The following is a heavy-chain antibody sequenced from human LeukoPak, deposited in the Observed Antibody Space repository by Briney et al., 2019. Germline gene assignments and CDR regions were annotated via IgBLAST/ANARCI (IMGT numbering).Heavy chain of an antibody. CDR2: IYYSGNT. J-gene: IGHJ5*02. CDR1: GGSISRSYYY. V-gene: IGHV4-39*01. D-gene: IGHD6-19*01. Sequence: KTSETLSLTCSVSGGSISRSYYYWGWIRQPPGKGLEWIGAIYYSGNTFYNPSLKSRVTISVDTSINHFSLTLTSLTAADTAVYFCSRHEHKALAGDTWGQGTLVTVSS. CDR3: SRHEHKALAGDT.